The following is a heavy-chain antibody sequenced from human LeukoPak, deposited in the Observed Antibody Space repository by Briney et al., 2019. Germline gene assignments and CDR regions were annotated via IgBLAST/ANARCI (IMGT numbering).Heavy chain of an antibody. CDR3: ARGGADYVIGY. D-gene: IGHD4-17*01. Sequence: PEGSLRLSCAASGFTFSDYYMSWIRQAPGKGLEWISFISSSSSYTNYADSVKGRFTISRDNPKNSLYLQMNNLRAEDTAVYYCARGGADYVIGYWGQGTLVTVSS. J-gene: IGHJ4*02. CDR1: GFTFSDYY. CDR2: ISSSSSYT. V-gene: IGHV3-11*06.